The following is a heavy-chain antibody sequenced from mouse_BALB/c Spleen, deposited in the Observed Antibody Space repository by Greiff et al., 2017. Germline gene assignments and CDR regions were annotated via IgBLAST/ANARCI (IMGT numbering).Heavy chain of an antibody. J-gene: IGHJ1*01. V-gene: IGHV1-20*02. Sequence: EVQLQQSGPELVKPGASVKISCKASGYSFTGYFMNWVMQSHGKSLEWIGRINPYNGDTFYNQKFKGKATLTVDKSSSTAHMELRSLASEDSTVYYCARWDYGSNYWYFDVWGAGTTVTVSS. CDR1: GYSFTGYF. CDR3: ARWDYGSNYWYFDV. D-gene: IGHD1-1*01. CDR2: INPYNGDT.